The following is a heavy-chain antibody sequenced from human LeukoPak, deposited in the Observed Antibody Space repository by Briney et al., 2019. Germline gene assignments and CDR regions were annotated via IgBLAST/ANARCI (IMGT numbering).Heavy chain of an antibody. V-gene: IGHV3-23*01. D-gene: IGHD3-9*01. CDR1: GFTFSSYA. Sequence: GGSLRLSCAASGFTFSSYAMSWVRQAPGEGLEWVSAISGSGGSTYYADSVKGRFTISRDNSKNTLYLQINSLRAEDTAVYYCAKSASYYDILTGYQNLPSYWGQGTLVTVSS. CDR2: ISGSGGST. J-gene: IGHJ4*02. CDR3: AKSASYYDILTGYQNLPSY.